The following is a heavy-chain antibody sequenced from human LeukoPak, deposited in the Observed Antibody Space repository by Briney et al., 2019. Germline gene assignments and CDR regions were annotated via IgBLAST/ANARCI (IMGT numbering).Heavy chain of an antibody. CDR3: ARQIPWAMDV. CDR2: IYYSGST. V-gene: IGHV4-39*01. CDR1: GGSISSSSYY. Sequence: PSETLSLTCTVSGGSISSSSYYWGWIRQPPGKGLEWIGSIYYSGSTYYNPSLKSRVTISVDTSKNQFSLKLSSVAAADTAVYYCARQIPWAMDVWGKGTTVTISS. J-gene: IGHJ6*03. D-gene: IGHD2-2*02.